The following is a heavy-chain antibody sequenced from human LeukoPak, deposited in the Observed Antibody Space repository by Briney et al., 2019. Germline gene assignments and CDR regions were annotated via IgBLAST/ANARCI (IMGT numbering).Heavy chain of an antibody. J-gene: IGHJ6*03. CDR2: IYYSGST. Sequence: SETLSLTCTVSGGSISSYYWSWIRQPPGKGPEWIGYIYYSGSTNYNPSLKSRVTISVDTSKNQFSLKLSSVTAADTAVYYCARGYPRYYMDVWGKGTTVTVSS. CDR3: ARGYPRYYMDV. CDR1: GGSISSYY. D-gene: IGHD1-1*01. V-gene: IGHV4-59*01.